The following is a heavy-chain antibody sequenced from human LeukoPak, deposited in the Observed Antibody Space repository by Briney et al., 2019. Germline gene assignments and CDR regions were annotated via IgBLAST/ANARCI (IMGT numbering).Heavy chain of an antibody. V-gene: IGHV3-30-3*01. CDR1: GFTFSSYA. CDR2: ISYDGSNK. CDR3: AKDYHYDILTGCRFDP. Sequence: GGSLRLSCAASGFTFSSYAMHWVRQAPGKGLEWVAVISYDGSNKYYADSVKGRFTISRDNSKNTLYLQMNSLRAEDTAVYYCAKDYHYDILTGCRFDPWGQGTLVTVSS. D-gene: IGHD3-9*01. J-gene: IGHJ5*02.